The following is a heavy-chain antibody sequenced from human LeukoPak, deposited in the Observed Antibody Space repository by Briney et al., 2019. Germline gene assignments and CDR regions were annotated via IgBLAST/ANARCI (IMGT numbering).Heavy chain of an antibody. CDR3: ARGNWVGPLVRRSYFDY. J-gene: IGHJ4*02. Sequence: GGSLRLSCEASGFTFSSYSMNWVRQAPGKGLEWISYISSSRNTINYADSVKGRFTISRDNAKNSVFLQMRSLRVEDTALYYCARGNWVGPLVRRSYFDYWGQGILVTVSS. CDR1: GFTFSSYS. D-gene: IGHD6-6*01. CDR2: ISSSRNTI. V-gene: IGHV3-48*01.